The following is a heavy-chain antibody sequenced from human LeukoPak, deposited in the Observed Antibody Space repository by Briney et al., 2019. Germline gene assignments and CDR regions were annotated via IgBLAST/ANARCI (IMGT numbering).Heavy chain of an antibody. CDR2: ISGSGGST. Sequence: GGSLGLSCAASGFTFSSYAMSWVRQAPGKGLEWVSAISGSGGSTYYADSVRGRFTISRDNSKNTLYLQMNSLRAEDTAVYYCAKEGTRRRYYYDSRGYYYFDYWGQGTLVTVSS. J-gene: IGHJ4*02. CDR3: AKEGTRRRYYYDSRGYYYFDY. D-gene: IGHD3-22*01. CDR1: GFTFSSYA. V-gene: IGHV3-23*01.